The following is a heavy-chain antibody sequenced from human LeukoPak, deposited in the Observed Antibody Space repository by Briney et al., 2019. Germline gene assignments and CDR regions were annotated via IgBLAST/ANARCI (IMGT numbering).Heavy chain of an antibody. CDR1: GFTFSSYS. CDR3: ARGKSAALGAFDI. J-gene: IGHJ3*02. Sequence: KPGGSLRLSCAASGFTFSSYSMNWVRQAPGKGLEWVSSISSSSSYIYYADSVKGRFTISRDNAKNSLYLQMNSLRAEDTAVYYCARGKSAALGAFDIWGQGTMVTVSS. D-gene: IGHD2-2*01. V-gene: IGHV3-21*01. CDR2: ISSSSSYI.